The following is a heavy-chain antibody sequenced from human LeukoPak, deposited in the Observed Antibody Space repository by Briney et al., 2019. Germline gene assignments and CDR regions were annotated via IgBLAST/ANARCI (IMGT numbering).Heavy chain of an antibody. CDR3: AREGDDYGDYGGYSWFDP. CDR1: GGSISSYY. D-gene: IGHD4-17*01. J-gene: IGHJ5*02. Sequence: PSETLSLTCTVSGGSISSYYWSWIRQPPGKGLEWIGYIYYSGSTNYNPSLKSRVTISIDTSKNQFSLKLSSVTAADTAVYYCAREGDDYGDYGGYSWFDPWGQGTLVTVSS. CDR2: IYYSGST. V-gene: IGHV4-59*01.